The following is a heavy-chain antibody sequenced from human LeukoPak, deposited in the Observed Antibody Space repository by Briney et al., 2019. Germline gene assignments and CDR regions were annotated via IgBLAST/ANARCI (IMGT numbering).Heavy chain of an antibody. J-gene: IGHJ4*02. CDR3: ASTTGIAAAGY. CDR1: GDSISSYC. D-gene: IGHD6-13*01. CDR2: INHSGST. Sequence: SETLSLTCTVSGDSISSYCWSWIRQPPGKGLEWIGEINHSGSTNYNPSLKSRVTISVDTSKNQFSLKLSSVTAADTAVYYCASTTGIAAAGYWGQGTLVTVSS. V-gene: IGHV4-34*01.